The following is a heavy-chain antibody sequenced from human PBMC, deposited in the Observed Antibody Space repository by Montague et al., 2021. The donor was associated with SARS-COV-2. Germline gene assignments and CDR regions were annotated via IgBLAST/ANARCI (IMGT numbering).Heavy chain of an antibody. CDR2: TYYRSKWYN. V-gene: IGHV6-1*01. Sequence: CAISGDSVASNSAAWIWIRQSPSRGLEWLARTYYRSKWYNEYAVSVKSRINITLDTSKNHLSLQVNSVTPEDTAVYYCAREGEWELQGPRHSSFYFAMDVWGQGTSVTVSS. J-gene: IGHJ6*02. CDR1: GDSVASNSAA. CDR3: AREGEWELQGPRHSSFYFAMDV. D-gene: IGHD1-26*01.